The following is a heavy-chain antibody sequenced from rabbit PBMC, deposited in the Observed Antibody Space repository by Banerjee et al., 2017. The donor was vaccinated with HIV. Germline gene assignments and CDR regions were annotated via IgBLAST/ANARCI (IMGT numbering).Heavy chain of an antibody. V-gene: IGHV1S40*01. J-gene: IGHJ3*01. CDR1: GFSFSSSYW. CDR3: ARDLTGVTGWNFNF. CDR2: IDAGGSGST. D-gene: IGHD7-1*01. Sequence: QSLEESGGDLVKPGASLTLTCTASGFSFSSSYWICWVRQAPGKGLEWIACIDAGGSGSTAHASWAKGRFTISKTSSTTVTLQMTSLTAADTATYFCARDLTGVTGWNFNFWGQGTLVTVS.